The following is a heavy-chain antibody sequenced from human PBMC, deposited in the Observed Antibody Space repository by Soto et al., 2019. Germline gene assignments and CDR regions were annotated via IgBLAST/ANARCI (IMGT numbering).Heavy chain of an antibody. Sequence: QVQLVQSGTEVKKPGASVKVSCKASGYTFTGYYIHWVRQAPGQGLEWMGWINPNSGATDYAQKFQGWVTMTWDTSISTAYMELSRLRSDVTAVYYCARLNADYYDISGYFFDYWGQGSLVTVSS. D-gene: IGHD3-22*01. V-gene: IGHV1-2*04. CDR1: GYTFTGYY. CDR3: ARLNADYYDISGYFFDY. J-gene: IGHJ4*02. CDR2: INPNSGAT.